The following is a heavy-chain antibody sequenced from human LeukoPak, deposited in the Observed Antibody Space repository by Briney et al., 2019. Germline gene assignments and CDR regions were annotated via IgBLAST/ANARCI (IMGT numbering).Heavy chain of an antibody. V-gene: IGHV3-30*04. D-gene: IGHD3-16*01. CDR1: GFTFSSYA. J-gene: IGHJ3*02. Sequence: GGSLRLSCAASGFTFSSYAMHWVRQAPGKGLEWVAIMSYDGRNKYYAASVKGRFTISRDNSKNTLYLQMNSLRAEDTAVYYCAREGEAFDIWGQGTPVTVSS. CDR2: MSYDGRNK. CDR3: AREGEAFDI.